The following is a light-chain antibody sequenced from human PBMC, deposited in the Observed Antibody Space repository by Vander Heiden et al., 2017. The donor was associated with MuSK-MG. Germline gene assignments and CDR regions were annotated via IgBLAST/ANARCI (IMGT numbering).Light chain of an antibody. CDR3: SSYTSSSTS. Sequence: QSALPQPASVSGSPGQSIPISCTGTSSDVGGYNYVSWYQQHPGKAPKLMIYDVSNRPSGVSNRFSGSKSGNTASLTISGLQAEDEADYYCSSYTSSSTSFGTGTKVTVL. CDR1: SSDVGGYNY. CDR2: DVS. V-gene: IGLV2-14*03. J-gene: IGLJ1*01.